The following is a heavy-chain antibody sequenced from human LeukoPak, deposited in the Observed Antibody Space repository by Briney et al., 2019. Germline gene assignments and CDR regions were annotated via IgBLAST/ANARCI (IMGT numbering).Heavy chain of an antibody. CDR3: AGDRYYSLTY. D-gene: IGHD2-21*01. CDR1: GFTVSSNY. J-gene: IGHJ4*02. Sequence: GRSLRLSCAASGFTVSSNYMSWVRQAPGKGLEWVSFIYSGGSTYYADSVKGRFTISRDNSKNTLYLQMNSLRAEDTAVYYCAGDRYYSLTYWGQGTLVTVSS. V-gene: IGHV3-66*01. CDR2: IYSGGST.